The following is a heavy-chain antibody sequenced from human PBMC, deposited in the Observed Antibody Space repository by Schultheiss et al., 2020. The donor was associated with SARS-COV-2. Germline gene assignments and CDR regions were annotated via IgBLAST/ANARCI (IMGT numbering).Heavy chain of an antibody. V-gene: IGHV1-2*02. CDR1: GYTFSDYY. CDR3: ARTGFYGGNGDY. Sequence: ASVKVSCKASGYTFSDYYMHWVRQAPGQGLEWMGWINPNSGGTNYAQKFQGRVTMTRDTSISTAYMELSRLRSDDTAVYYCARTGFYGGNGDYWGQGTLVTVSS. D-gene: IGHD4-23*01. J-gene: IGHJ4*02. CDR2: INPNSGGT.